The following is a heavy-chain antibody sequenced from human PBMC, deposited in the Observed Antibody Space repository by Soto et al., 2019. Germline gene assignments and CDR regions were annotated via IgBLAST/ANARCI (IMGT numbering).Heavy chain of an antibody. CDR3: ARDHGSAPGD. Sequence: QVQLQESGPGLVRPSGTVSLTCAVSGLSISSDNWWSWVRQPPGKGLAWMGEIHHSGSTNYNPSLKSRVTMSVVPSKDLFSLTLTSVTAADTAFYYCARDHGSAPGDWGQGTLVSVSS. CDR1: GLSISSDNW. V-gene: IGHV4-4*02. D-gene: IGHD6-25*01. J-gene: IGHJ4*02. CDR2: IHHSGST.